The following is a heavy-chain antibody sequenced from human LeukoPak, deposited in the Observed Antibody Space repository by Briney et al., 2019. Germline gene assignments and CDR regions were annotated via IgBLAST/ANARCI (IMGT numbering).Heavy chain of an antibody. CDR3: AKAGDSSPLFDP. V-gene: IGHV3-33*06. CDR2: IWYDGSNK. J-gene: IGHJ5*02. D-gene: IGHD3-22*01. CDR1: GFTFSSYG. Sequence: PGRSLRPSCAASGFTFSSYGMHWVRQAPGKGLEWVAVIWYDGSNKYYADSVKGRFTISRDNSKNTLYLQMNSLRAEDTAVYYCAKAGDSSPLFDPWGQGTLVTVSS.